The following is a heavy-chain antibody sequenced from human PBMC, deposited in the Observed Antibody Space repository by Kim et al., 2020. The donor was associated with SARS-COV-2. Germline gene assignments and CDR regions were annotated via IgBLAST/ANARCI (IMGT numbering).Heavy chain of an antibody. CDR1: GGSFSGYY. Sequence: SETLSLTCAVYGGSFSGYYWSWIRQPPGKGLEWIGEINHSGSTNYNPSLKSRVTISVDTSKNKFPLKLSSVPAADTAAYYCARGVGGGYDFDYWGQGTLV. J-gene: IGHJ4*02. D-gene: IGHD2-15*01. CDR2: INHSGST. CDR3: ARGVGGGYDFDY. V-gene: IGHV4-34*01.